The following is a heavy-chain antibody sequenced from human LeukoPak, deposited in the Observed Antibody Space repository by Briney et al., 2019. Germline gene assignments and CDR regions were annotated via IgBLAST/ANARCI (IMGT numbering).Heavy chain of an antibody. J-gene: IGHJ6*03. CDR3: ARVTFGYSYGSNPYYYYYMDV. Sequence: SETLSLTCAVYGGSFSGYYWSWIRQPPGKGLEWVGEINHGGSTNYNPSLKSRVTISVDTSKNKFCLKLSSVTAAETAVYYCARVTFGYSYGSNPYYYYYMDVWGKRTTVTVSS. CDR1: GGSFSGYY. V-gene: IGHV4-34*01. D-gene: IGHD5-18*01. CDR2: INHGGST.